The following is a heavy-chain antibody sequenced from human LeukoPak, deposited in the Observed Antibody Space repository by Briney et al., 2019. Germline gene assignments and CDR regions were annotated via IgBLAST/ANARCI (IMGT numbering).Heavy chain of an antibody. CDR2: MYLSGTT. CDR3: ARFRNRMVRGRHFDY. Sequence: PSGTLSLTCTVSGDSINSLGLWSWVRQPPGKGLEWIGEMYLSGTTHSNPSVKSRVTISIDKSKNQFFLNLSSVTAADTAVYYCARFRNRMVRGRHFDYWGQGTLVTVSS. CDR1: GDSINSLGL. V-gene: IGHV4-4*02. J-gene: IGHJ4*02. D-gene: IGHD3-10*01.